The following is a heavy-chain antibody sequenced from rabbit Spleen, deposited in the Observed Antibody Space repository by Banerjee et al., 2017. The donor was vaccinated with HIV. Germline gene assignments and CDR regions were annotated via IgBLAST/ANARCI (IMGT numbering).Heavy chain of an antibody. D-gene: IGHD8-1*01. Sequence: QEQLVESGGGLVQPEGSLTLTCKASGFSFSDRDVMCWVRQAPGKGLEWIACINAATAKPVYATWAKGRFTISKTSSTTVTLQMTSLTVADTATYFCGRDMNAGSVYYTYLNLWGPGTLVTVS. CDR1: GFSFSDRDV. V-gene: IGHV1S45*01. CDR2: INAATAKP. J-gene: IGHJ4*01. CDR3: GRDMNAGSVYYTYLNL.